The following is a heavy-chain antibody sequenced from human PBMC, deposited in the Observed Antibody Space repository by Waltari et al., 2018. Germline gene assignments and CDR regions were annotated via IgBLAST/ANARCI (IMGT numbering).Heavy chain of an antibody. CDR1: GFTFSSYA. J-gene: IGHJ4*02. Sequence: QVQLVESGGGVVQPGRSLRLSCAASGFTFSSYAMHWVRQAPGKGLEWVAVISYDGSNKYYADSLKGRFTISRDNSKNTLYLQMNSLRAEDTAVYYCARARVQWLVHGGVDYWGQGTLVTVSS. CDR3: ARARVQWLVHGGVDY. V-gene: IGHV3-30-3*01. D-gene: IGHD6-19*01. CDR2: ISYDGSNK.